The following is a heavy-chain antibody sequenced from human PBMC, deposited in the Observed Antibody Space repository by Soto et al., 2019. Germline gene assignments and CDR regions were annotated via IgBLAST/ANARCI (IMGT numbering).Heavy chain of an antibody. J-gene: IGHJ1*01. CDR2: ISGSGGST. CDR1: GFTFISYA. V-gene: IGHV3-23*01. CDR3: AKDQERTTGTIIVY. D-gene: IGHD4-17*01. Sequence: EVQLLESGGGLVQPGGSLRLSCAASGFTFISYAMSWVRQAPGKGLEWVSGISGSGGSTFYADSVKGRFTISRDNSKNTLYLQMNSLSAADTSVYYCAKDQERTTGTIIVYWGQGTLVTVSS.